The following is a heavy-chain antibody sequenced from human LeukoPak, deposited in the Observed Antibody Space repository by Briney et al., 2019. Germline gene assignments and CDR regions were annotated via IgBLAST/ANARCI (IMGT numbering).Heavy chain of an antibody. CDR2: ISWNRGNI. J-gene: IGHJ6*02. V-gene: IGHV3-9*01. D-gene: IGHD6-19*01. CDR3: AKAVLAGTYYYYYGMEV. CDR1: GFTFDDYA. Sequence: GGSLRLSCAASGFTFDDYAMHWVRQAPGKGLEWVSGISWNRGNIGYADSVKGRFTISRDNAKNSLYLQMNSLRAEDTALYYCAKAVLAGTYYYYYGMEVWGQGTTVTVSS.